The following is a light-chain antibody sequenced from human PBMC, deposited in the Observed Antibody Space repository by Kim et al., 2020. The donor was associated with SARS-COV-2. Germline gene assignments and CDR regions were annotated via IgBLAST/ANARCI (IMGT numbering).Light chain of an antibody. Sequence: ALGRTVRITCQGDSLRSYYATWYQQKPGQAPILVIYGKNNRPSGIPDRFSGSSSGNTASLTITGTQAGDEADYYCNSRDSNDNVVFGGGTQLTVL. V-gene: IGLV3-19*01. J-gene: IGLJ2*01. CDR1: SLRSYY. CDR3: NSRDSNDNVV. CDR2: GKN.